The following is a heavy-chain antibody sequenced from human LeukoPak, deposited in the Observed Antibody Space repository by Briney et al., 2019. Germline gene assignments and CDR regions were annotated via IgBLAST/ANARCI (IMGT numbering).Heavy chain of an antibody. CDR2: ISSDGSST. D-gene: IGHD5-12*01. Sequence: GGSLRLSCAASGFTFSTYAMHWVRQAPGKGLEYASAISSDGSSTYYANSVKGRLTISRDNSKNTLYLQMGSLRTEDMAVYYCARESASTAWLFDYWGQGTLVTVSS. J-gene: IGHJ4*02. V-gene: IGHV3-64*01. CDR3: ARESASTAWLFDY. CDR1: GFTFSTYA.